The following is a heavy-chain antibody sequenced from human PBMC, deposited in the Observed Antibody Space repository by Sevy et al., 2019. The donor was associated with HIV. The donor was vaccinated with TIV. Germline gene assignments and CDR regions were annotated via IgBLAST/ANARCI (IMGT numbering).Heavy chain of an antibody. V-gene: IGHV3-21*01. CDR1: GFTFSTYT. J-gene: IGHJ3*02. CDR2: LSSSANYI. CDR3: ARPYGSGSWEAFDI. Sequence: GGSLRLSCSASGFTFSTYTMNWVRRAPGKGLEWVSSLSSSANYIYYADSLKGRFTISRDNAKNSLYLPMNSLRAEDTAVYYCARPYGSGSWEAFDIWGQGTMVTVSS. D-gene: IGHD3-10*01.